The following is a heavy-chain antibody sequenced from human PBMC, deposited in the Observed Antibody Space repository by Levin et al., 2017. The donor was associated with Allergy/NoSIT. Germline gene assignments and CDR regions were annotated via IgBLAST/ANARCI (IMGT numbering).Heavy chain of an antibody. CDR2: IGKDDSET. D-gene: IGHD1-14*01. V-gene: IGHV3-7*03. CDR1: GLTFSDYW. CDR3: AAYNKQGEGGDY. J-gene: IGHJ4*02. Sequence: GGSLRLSCVTSGLTFSDYWMTWVRQAPGKGLEWVANIGKDDSETNYVDSVKGRFIISRDNDRNLVYLHMNSLSADDTGVYYCAAYNKQGEGGDYWGQGTLVTVSS.